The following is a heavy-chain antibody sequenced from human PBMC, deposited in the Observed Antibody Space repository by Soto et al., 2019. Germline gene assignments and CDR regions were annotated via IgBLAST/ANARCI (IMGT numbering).Heavy chain of an antibody. V-gene: IGHV1-18*01. D-gene: IGHD2-2*01. CDR3: ARDIVVVPAAMDY. J-gene: IGHJ4*02. CDR2: ISAYNGNT. Sequence: ASVKVSCKASGYTFTSYGISWVRQAPGQGLEWMGWISAYNGNTNYAQKLQGRVTMTTDTSTSTACMELRSLRSDDTAVYYCARDIVVVPAAMDYWGQGTLVTVSS. CDR1: GYTFTSYG.